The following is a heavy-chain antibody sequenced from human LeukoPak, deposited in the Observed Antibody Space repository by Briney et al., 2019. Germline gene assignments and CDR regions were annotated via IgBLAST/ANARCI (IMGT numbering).Heavy chain of an antibody. CDR3: ARDPTYYDSSGRYYYYYGMDV. CDR2: ISGSGSMT. Sequence: GGSLRLSCAASGFTFSSYAIAWVRRAPGKGLKWVSTISGSGSMTYYADSVKGRFTISRDNSKNTLYLQMNSLRAEDTAVYYCARDPTYYDSSGRYYYYYGMDVWGQGTTVTVSS. V-gene: IGHV3-23*01. CDR1: GFTFSSYA. D-gene: IGHD3-22*01. J-gene: IGHJ6*02.